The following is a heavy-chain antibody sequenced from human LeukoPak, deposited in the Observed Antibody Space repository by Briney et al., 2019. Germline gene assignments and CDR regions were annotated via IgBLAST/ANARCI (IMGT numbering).Heavy chain of an antibody. J-gene: IGHJ4*02. Sequence: ASVKVSCKVSGYILTELSMHWVRQAPGKGLEWMGGFDPEDGETIYAQKFQGRVTMAEDTSTDTAYMELSSLRSEDTAVYYCATGGYCSGGSCYRGTPFDYWGQGTLVTVSS. CDR2: FDPEDGET. D-gene: IGHD2-15*01. V-gene: IGHV1-24*01. CDR1: GYILTELS. CDR3: ATGGYCSGGSCYRGTPFDY.